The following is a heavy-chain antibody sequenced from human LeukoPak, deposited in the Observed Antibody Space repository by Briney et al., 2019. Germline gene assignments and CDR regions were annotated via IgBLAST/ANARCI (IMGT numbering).Heavy chain of an antibody. V-gene: IGHV3-30*02. CDR1: GFTFRSHD. Sequence: PGGSLRLSCAASGFTFRSHDMHWVRQAPGKGLEWVTSVRFDGSDKKYADSVKGRFTISRDNSKNTLSLQMISLRTEDTAMYSCAKSLYPDAFDIWGPGTMVTVS. D-gene: IGHD2-8*01. CDR2: VRFDGSDK. CDR3: AKSLYPDAFDI. J-gene: IGHJ3*02.